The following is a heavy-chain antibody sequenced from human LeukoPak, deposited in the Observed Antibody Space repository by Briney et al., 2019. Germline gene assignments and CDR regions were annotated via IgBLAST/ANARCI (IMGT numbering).Heavy chain of an antibody. V-gene: IGHV5-51*01. J-gene: IGHJ4*02. D-gene: IGHD3-10*01. CDR2: IYPRDSDT. CDR3: ARQQGYYGSTY. Sequence: GESLKISCKGSGYSFSSYWIGWVRQMPGKGLEWMGIIYPRDSDTRYSPSFQGQVTISADKSTNTAYLQWSSLKASDTAMYYCARQQGYYGSTYWGQGTLVTVSS. CDR1: GYSFSSYW.